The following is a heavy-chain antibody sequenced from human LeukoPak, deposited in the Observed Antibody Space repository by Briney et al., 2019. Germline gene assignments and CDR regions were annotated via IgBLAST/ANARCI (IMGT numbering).Heavy chain of an antibody. D-gene: IGHD3-10*01. Sequence: GGSLRLSCAASGFTFTNFLMSWVRQAPGKGLEWVARIRSKVDGETTNYPAPLKGRVTISRDDLKNTLYLQMNNLKIEDTAVYYCVTGSGGARLDYWGQGTLVTVSS. CDR3: VTGSGGARLDY. J-gene: IGHJ4*02. V-gene: IGHV3-15*05. CDR1: GFTFTNFL. CDR2: IRSKVDGETT.